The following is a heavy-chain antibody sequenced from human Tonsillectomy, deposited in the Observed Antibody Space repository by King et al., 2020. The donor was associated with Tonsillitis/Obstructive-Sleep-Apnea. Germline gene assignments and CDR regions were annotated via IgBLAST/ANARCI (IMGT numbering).Heavy chain of an antibody. V-gene: IGHV3-48*02. D-gene: IGHD2-15*01. CDR3: AREPVVVAAIVLGVGYFDY. Sequence: VQLVESGGGLVQPGGSLRLSCAASGFTFSTYSMNWVRQAPGKGLEWVSYISSSSSTIYYADSVKGRFTISRDNAKNSLYLQMNSLRDEDTAVYYCAREPVVVAAIVLGVGYFDYWGPGTLVTVSS. J-gene: IGHJ4*02. CDR2: ISSSSSTI. CDR1: GFTFSTYS.